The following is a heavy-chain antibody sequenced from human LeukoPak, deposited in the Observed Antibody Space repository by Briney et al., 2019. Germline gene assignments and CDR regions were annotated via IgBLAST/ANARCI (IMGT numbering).Heavy chain of an antibody. CDR2: INHSGST. CDR3: ARAFFTAGGYDILTGYTL. D-gene: IGHD3-9*01. CDR1: GGSFSGYY. J-gene: IGHJ4*02. Sequence: PSETLSLTCAVYGGSFSGYYWSWIRQPPGKGLEWIGEINHSGSTNYNPSLKSRVTISVDTSKNQFSLKLSSVTAADTAVYYCARAFFTAGGYDILTGYTLWGQGTLVTVSS. V-gene: IGHV4-34*01.